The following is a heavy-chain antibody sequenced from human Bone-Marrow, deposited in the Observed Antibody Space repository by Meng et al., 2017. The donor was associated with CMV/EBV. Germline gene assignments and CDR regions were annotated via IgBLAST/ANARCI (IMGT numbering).Heavy chain of an antibody. D-gene: IGHD6-13*01. CDR3: ARNSGSIAAAADYYYYGMDV. J-gene: IGHJ6*02. V-gene: IGHV3-30*04. CDR2: ISFDGKDK. Sequence: GESLKISCAASGFTLSSYPMHWVRQAPGKGLEWVAFISFDGKDKFYAGSVKGRFTISRDNSKNRLYLQMDSLRSDDSAVYYCARNSGSIAAAADYYYYGMDVWGQGTTVTVYS. CDR1: GFTLSSYP.